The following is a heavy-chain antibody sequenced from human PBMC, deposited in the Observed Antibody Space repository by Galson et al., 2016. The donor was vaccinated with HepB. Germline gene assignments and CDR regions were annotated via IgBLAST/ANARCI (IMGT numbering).Heavy chain of an antibody. D-gene: IGHD6-19*01. CDR2: IKSDGSQQ. CDR3: ARESGWSFDY. Sequence: SLILSCAASGFTCSAYWMSWVRQALGKGVEWVAIIKSDGSQQYYSDSVKGRFTISRDNAKNSLYLQMNSLRAEDTAVYYCARESGWSFDYWGQGTLVTVSS. CDR1: GFTCSAYW. J-gene: IGHJ4*02. V-gene: IGHV3-7*01.